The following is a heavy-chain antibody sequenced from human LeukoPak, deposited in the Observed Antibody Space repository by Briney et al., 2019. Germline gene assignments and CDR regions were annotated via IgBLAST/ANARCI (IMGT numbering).Heavy chain of an antibody. V-gene: IGHV4-59*12. Sequence: SETLSLTCTVSGGSITNYYWSWIRQPPGKGLEWIGSIYYSGSTYYNPSLKSRVTISVDTSKNQFSLKLSSVTAADTAVYYCARDQMDVWGQGTTVTVSS. J-gene: IGHJ6*02. CDR3: ARDQMDV. CDR1: GGSITNYY. CDR2: IYYSGST.